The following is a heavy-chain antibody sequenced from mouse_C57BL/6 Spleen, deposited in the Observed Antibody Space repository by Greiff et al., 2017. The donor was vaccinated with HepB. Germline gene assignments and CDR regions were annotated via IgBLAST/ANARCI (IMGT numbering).Heavy chain of an antibody. D-gene: IGHD2-10*02. CDR3: ARRGYGNYGFDY. Sequence: QVQLQQPGAELVKPGASVKLSCKASGYTFTSYWMHWVKQRPGQGLEWIGMIHPNSGSTNYNEKFKSKAKLTVDKSSSTAYMQLSSLTSEDSAVYYCARRGYGNYGFDYWGQGTTLTVSS. CDR2: IHPNSGST. V-gene: IGHV1-64*01. J-gene: IGHJ2*01. CDR1: GYTFTSYW.